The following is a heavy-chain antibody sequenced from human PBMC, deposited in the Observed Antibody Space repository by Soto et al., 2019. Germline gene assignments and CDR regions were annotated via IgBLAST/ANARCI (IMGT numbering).Heavy chain of an antibody. J-gene: IGHJ6*02. CDR2: IIPIFGTT. Sequence: QVQLVQSGAEVKKPGPSVNVFCKASGGTFSNYTISWVRQAPGQGLEWMGGIIPIFGTTDYEQQFQGRVTITADGSTSTAYMKLSSLISPDTAVYYCARSSPFIVVRKPTGNQDYYGMDVWGRGNTVTVSS. CDR3: ARSSPFIVVRKPTGNQDYYGMDV. V-gene: IGHV1-69*01. D-gene: IGHD2-2*01. CDR1: GGTFSNYT.